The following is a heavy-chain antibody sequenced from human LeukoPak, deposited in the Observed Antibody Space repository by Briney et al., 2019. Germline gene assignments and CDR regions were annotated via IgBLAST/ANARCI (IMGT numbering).Heavy chain of an antibody. J-gene: IGHJ4*02. D-gene: IGHD2-8*01. CDR3: ARVRTQVSSLDS. CDR2: INGDGSST. Sequence: GESLRLSCAASGFTFSSYWMHCVRQAPGKGLVWVSGINGDGSSTNYADSVKGRFTISRDKAKTTLYLQLNSLRAEDTAVYYCARVRTQVSSLDSWGQGTLVTVSS. CDR1: GFTFSSYW. V-gene: IGHV3-74*01.